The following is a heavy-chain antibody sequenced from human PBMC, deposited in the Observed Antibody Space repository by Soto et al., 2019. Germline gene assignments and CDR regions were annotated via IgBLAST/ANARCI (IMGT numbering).Heavy chain of an antibody. D-gene: IGHD5-12*01. CDR2: IYYSGST. CDR3: ARWLQLLSGDY. J-gene: IGHJ4*02. Sequence: QLQLQESGPGLVKPSETLSLTCTVSGGSISSSSYYWGWIRQPPGKGLEWIGSIYYSGSTYYNPSLKSRVTISVDTSKNQFSLKLSSVTAADTAVYYAARWLQLLSGDYWGQGTLVTVSS. V-gene: IGHV4-39*01. CDR1: GGSISSSSYY.